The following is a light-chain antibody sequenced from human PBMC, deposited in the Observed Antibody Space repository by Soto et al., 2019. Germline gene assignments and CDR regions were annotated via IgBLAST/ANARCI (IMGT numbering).Light chain of an antibody. Sequence: DIQMTQSPSTLSASVGDRVTITCRASQRISSWLAWYQQKPGKAPKLLIYKASSLESGVPSRFSGSGSGTEFTLTISSLQPDDFATYYCKQYNSYRTFGQGTKVEIK. J-gene: IGKJ1*01. CDR3: KQYNSYRT. CDR1: QRISSW. V-gene: IGKV1-5*03. CDR2: KAS.